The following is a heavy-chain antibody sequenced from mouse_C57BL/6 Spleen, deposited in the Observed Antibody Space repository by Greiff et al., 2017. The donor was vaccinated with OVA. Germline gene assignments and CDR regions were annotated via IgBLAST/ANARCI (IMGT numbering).Heavy chain of an antibody. Sequence: EVQLVESGPGLVKPSQSLSLTCSVTGYSITSGYYWNWIRQFPGNKLEWMGYISYDGSNNYNPSLKNRISITRDTSKNQFFLKLNSVTTEDTATYYCAITTVVYFDYWGQGTTLTVSS. J-gene: IGHJ2*01. D-gene: IGHD1-1*01. CDR1: GYSITSGYY. CDR2: ISYDGSN. V-gene: IGHV3-6*01. CDR3: AITTVVYFDY.